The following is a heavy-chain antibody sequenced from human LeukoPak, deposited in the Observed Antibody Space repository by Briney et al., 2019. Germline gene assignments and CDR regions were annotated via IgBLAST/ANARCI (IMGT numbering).Heavy chain of an antibody. D-gene: IGHD2-2*01. V-gene: IGHV1-8*03. CDR2: MNPNGGNT. Sequence: ASVKVSCKASGYTFTSYDINWVRQATGQGLEWMGWMNPNGGNTGYAQKFQGRVTITRNTSISTAYMELSSLRSEDTAVYYCARSSFGVVPSGPWGQGTLVTVSS. CDR1: GYTFTSYD. J-gene: IGHJ5*02. CDR3: ARSSFGVVPSGP.